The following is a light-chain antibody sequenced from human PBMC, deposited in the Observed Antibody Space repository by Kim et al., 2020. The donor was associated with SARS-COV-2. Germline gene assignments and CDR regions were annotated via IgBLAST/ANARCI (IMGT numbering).Light chain of an antibody. Sequence: PGERAPLSCRASLNVRADNLAWYQQKPAQAPRLLFYGASSRATGIPDRFSGSASGTDFTLTISRLEPEDFAVYYCQHYGTSPPFTFGQGTKLEIK. CDR2: GAS. CDR3: QHYGTSPPFT. CDR1: LNVRADN. J-gene: IGKJ2*01. V-gene: IGKV3-20*01.